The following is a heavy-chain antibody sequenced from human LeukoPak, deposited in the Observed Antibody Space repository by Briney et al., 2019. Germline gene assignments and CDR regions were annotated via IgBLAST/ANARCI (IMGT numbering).Heavy chain of an antibody. J-gene: IGHJ4*02. CDR1: GFTFSSYS. V-gene: IGHV3-21*01. Sequence: PGGSLRLSCAASGFTFSSYSMNWVRQAPGKGLEWVSFISSSSSYIYYADSVKGRFTISRDNAKNSLYLQMNSLRAEDTAVYYCARAMTTVFDYWGQGTLVTVSS. CDR3: ARAMTTVFDY. CDR2: ISSSSSYI. D-gene: IGHD4-17*01.